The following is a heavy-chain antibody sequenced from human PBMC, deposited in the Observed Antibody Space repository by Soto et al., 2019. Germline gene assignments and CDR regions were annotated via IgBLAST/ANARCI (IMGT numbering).Heavy chain of an antibody. CDR3: AKDIGIAVAGRVDY. J-gene: IGHJ4*02. D-gene: IGHD6-19*01. CDR1: GFTFDDYA. V-gene: IGHV3-9*01. CDR2: ISWNSGSI. Sequence: EVQLVESGGGLVQPGRSLRLSCAASGFTFDDYAMHWVRQAPGKGLEWVSGISWNSGSIGYADSVKGRFTISRDNAKNSLYLQMNSLRAEDTALYYCAKDIGIAVAGRVDYWGQGTLVTVSS.